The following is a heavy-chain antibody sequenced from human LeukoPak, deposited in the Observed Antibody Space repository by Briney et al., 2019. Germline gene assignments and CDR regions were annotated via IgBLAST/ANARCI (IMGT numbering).Heavy chain of an antibody. D-gene: IGHD6-19*01. Sequence: SETLSLTWTVSGGSISSYYWSWIQQPPGKGLEWIGYIYYSGSTNYNPSLKSRVTISVDTSKNQFSLKLSSVTAADTAVYYCASSHSSGWYQGFDYWGQGTLVTVSS. V-gene: IGHV4-59*01. J-gene: IGHJ4*02. CDR2: IYYSGST. CDR1: GGSISSYY. CDR3: ASSHSSGWYQGFDY.